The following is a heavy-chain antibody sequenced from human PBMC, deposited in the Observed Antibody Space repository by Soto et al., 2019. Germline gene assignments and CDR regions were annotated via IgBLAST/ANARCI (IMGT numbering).Heavy chain of an antibody. D-gene: IGHD3-16*01. Sequence: SETLSLTCTVSGGSISSYYWSWIRQPPGKGLEWIGYIYYSGSTNYNPSLKSRVNISVDTSKNQFSLKLSSVTAADTAVYYCARHPYYDYIWGTFFDIWGQGTMVTVSS. J-gene: IGHJ3*02. V-gene: IGHV4-59*08. CDR2: IYYSGST. CDR3: ARHPYYDYIWGTFFDI. CDR1: GGSISSYY.